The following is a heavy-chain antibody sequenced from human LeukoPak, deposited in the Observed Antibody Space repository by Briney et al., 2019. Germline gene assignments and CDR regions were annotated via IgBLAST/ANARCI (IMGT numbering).Heavy chain of an antibody. J-gene: IGHJ4*02. V-gene: IGHV3-23*01. D-gene: IGHD3-10*01. CDR2: ISGSGTST. CDR1: GYTFNSYA. CDR3: AKEPASGSCFDY. Sequence: GGSLRLSCTASGYTFNSYAMSWVRQAPGKGLEWVSGISGSGTSTYYADSVKGRFTISRDNSKNALYLQMNSLRAEDTALYYCAKEPASGSCFDYWGQGTLVTVSS.